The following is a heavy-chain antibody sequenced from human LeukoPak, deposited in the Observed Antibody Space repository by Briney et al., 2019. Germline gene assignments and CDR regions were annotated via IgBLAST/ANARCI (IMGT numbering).Heavy chain of an antibody. Sequence: GGSLRLSCAASGLTFSSYAMSWVRQAPGKGLEWVSAISGSGGSTYYADSVKGRFTISRDNSKNTLYLQMNSLRAEDTAVYYCARAGASRLAGGFDYWGQGTLVTVSS. D-gene: IGHD3-10*01. CDR1: GLTFSSYA. CDR3: ARAGASRLAGGFDY. CDR2: ISGSGGST. V-gene: IGHV3-23*01. J-gene: IGHJ4*02.